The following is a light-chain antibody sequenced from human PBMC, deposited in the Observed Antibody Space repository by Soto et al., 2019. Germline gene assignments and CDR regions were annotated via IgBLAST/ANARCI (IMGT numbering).Light chain of an antibody. Sequence: QSALTQPASVSGSHGQSITSSCTGTSSDVGGYNYVSWYQQHPGKSPKLMIYDVSNRPSGVSNRFSGSKSGNTASLTISGLQAEDEADYYCSSYTSSSTLVFGGGTNLTVL. CDR3: SSYTSSSTLV. CDR2: DVS. J-gene: IGLJ2*01. CDR1: SSDVGGYNY. V-gene: IGLV2-14*01.